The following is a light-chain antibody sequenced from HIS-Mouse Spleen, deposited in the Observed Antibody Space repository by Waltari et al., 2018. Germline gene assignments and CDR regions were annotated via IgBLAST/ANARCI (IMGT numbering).Light chain of an antibody. CDR2: LGS. J-gene: IGKJ2*01. V-gene: IGKV2-28*01. CDR1: QSLLHSNGYNY. CDR3: MQALQTPWT. Sequence: DIVMTQSPLSLPVTPGEPASISCRSSQSLLHSNGYNYLDWYLQNPWQSQQPLSYLGSNRASRVPDRFSGSGSGTDFTLKISRVEAEDVGVYYCMQALQTPWTFGQGTKLEIK.